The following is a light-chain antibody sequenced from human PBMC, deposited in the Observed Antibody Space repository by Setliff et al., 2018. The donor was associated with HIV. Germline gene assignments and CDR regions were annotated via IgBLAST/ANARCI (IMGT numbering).Light chain of an antibody. CDR2: RDS. CDR3: YSATDNILV. CDR1: ILTNKY. V-gene: IGLV3-27*01. J-gene: IGLJ3*02. Sequence: SYELAQPSSVSVSPGQTARITCSGDILTNKYVRWFQQKPGQAPLLVIYRDSERPSGISDRFSGSSSGTTVTLTITGARVDDEANYYCYSATDNILVFGGGTKATVL.